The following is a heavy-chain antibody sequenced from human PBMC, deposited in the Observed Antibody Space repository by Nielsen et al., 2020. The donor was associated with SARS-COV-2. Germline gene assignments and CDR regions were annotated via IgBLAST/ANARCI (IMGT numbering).Heavy chain of an antibody. D-gene: IGHD4-17*01. Sequence: SDPLTPTFTVSSASMTYYYSTWFRQSPEKGLEWFGSMHYSGRTNYNPSLKSRVTLSVDTSKTEFSLKLFTVTAADTAVYYCATFDLDYGLEYWGRGALVTVSS. CDR2: MHYSGRT. CDR1: SASMTYYY. J-gene: IGHJ4*02. V-gene: IGHV4-59*03. CDR3: ATFDLDYGLEY.